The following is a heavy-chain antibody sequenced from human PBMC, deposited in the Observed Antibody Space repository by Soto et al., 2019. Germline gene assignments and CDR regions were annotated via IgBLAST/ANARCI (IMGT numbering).Heavy chain of an antibody. J-gene: IGHJ3*02. V-gene: IGHV1-69*02. Sequence: QVQLVQSGAEVKKPGSSVKVSCTASGGTVSSYTISWVRQAPGQGLEWMGRIISILGIANYAQQFQGRVTIIADKSTSTAYMELSSLRSEDTPVYYCANEGYSSDTFEIWGQGTMVTVSS. D-gene: IGHD3-22*01. CDR1: GGTVSSYT. CDR3: ANEGYSSDTFEI. CDR2: IISILGIA.